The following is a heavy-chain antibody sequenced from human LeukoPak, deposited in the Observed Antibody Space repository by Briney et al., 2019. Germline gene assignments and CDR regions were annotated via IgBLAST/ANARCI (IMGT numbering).Heavy chain of an antibody. CDR1: GFTFNSYA. CDR3: ARGCSGGSCFGDFDY. Sequence: GGSLRLSCAASGFTFNSYAMSWGRQAPGKGLEWVSHISGGGGDTYYADSVKGRFTISRDNAKNSLYLQMNSLRDEDTAVYYCARGCSGGSCFGDFDYWGQGTLGTVSS. D-gene: IGHD2-15*01. J-gene: IGHJ4*02. CDR2: ISGGGGDT. V-gene: IGHV3-23*01.